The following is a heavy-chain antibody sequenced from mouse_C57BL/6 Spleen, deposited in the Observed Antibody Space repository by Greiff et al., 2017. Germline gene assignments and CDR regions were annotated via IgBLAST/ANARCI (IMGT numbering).Heavy chain of an antibody. CDR1: GFTFSDYY. CDR3: ARDTGTFFDY. V-gene: IGHV5-16*01. D-gene: IGHD4-1*01. CDR2: INYDGSST. Sequence: EVQVVESEGGLVQPGSSMKLSCTASGFTFSDYYMAWVRQVPEKGLEWVANINYDGSSTYYLDSLKSRFIISRDNAKNILYLQMSSLKSEDTATYYCARDTGTFFDYWGQGTTLTVSS. J-gene: IGHJ2*01.